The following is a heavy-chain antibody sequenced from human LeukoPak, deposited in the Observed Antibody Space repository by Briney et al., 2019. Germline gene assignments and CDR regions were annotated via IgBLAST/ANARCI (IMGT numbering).Heavy chain of an antibody. CDR2: LSYDGSNQ. J-gene: IGHJ6*04. CDR3: AREYGIAAVGGLDV. D-gene: IGHD6-25*01. CDR1: RFTFSAYS. V-gene: IGHV3-30*04. Sequence: GRSLRLSCAASRFTFSAYSLHWLRQAPGPGLDWLADLSYDGSNQYYADSVKGRFTISRDTSKNVLYLQMNSLGAEDTAVYYCAREYGIAAVGGLDVWGKGITVTVSS.